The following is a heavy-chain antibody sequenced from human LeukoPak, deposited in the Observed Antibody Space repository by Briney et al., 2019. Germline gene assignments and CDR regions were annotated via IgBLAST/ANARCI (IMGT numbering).Heavy chain of an antibody. CDR3: ASARELPSLDPTGDY. J-gene: IGHJ4*02. V-gene: IGHV4-34*01. CDR2: INHRGST. CDR1: GGSLSGYY. Sequence: PSETPSLTCAVYGGSLSGYYWSWIRQPPGKGLEWIGEINHRGSTKYNPSLKSRVTIPVDTSKDQFFLKLSSVTAADTAVYYCASARELPSLDPTGDYWGQGTLVTVSS. D-gene: IGHD1-26*01.